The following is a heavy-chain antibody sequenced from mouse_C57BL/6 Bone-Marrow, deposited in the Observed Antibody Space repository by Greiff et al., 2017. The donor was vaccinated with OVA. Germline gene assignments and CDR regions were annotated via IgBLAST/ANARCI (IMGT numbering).Heavy chain of an antibody. Sequence: VKVVESGPGLVAPSQSLSITCTVSGFSLTSYAISWVRQPPGKGLEWLGVIWTGGGTNYNSALKSRLSISKDNSKSQVFLKMNSLQTDDTARYYCARNEIYYDLWFAYWGQGTLVTVSA. D-gene: IGHD2-4*01. CDR2: IWTGGGT. V-gene: IGHV2-9-1*01. CDR3: ARNEIYYDLWFAY. CDR1: GFSLTSYA. J-gene: IGHJ3*01.